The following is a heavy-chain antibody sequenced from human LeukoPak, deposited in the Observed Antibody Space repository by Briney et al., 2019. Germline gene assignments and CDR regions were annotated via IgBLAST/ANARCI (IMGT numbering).Heavy chain of an antibody. V-gene: IGHV3-48*03. CDR1: GFIFSSYE. D-gene: IGHD2-15*01. CDR3: ARDGPSRSPTSGWFDP. Sequence: GGSLRLSCAASGFIFSSYEMHWVRQAPGKGLEWVSYISTSDSTIYYADSVKGRFTISRDNAKNSLYLQMNSLRAEDTAVYYCARDGPSRSPTSGWFDPCGQGTLVTVSS. CDR2: ISTSDSTI. J-gene: IGHJ5*02.